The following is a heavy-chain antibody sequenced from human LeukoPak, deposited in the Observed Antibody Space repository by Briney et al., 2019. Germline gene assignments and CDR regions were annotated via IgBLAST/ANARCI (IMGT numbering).Heavy chain of an antibody. D-gene: IGHD3-22*01. CDR1: GYTFTGYY. V-gene: IGHV1-2*06. J-gene: IGHJ4*02. CDR2: INPNSGGT. CDR3: ARDSVPHYYDSSGYYGSTDNFDY. Sequence: ASVKVSCKASGYTFTGYYMHWVRQAPGQGLEWVGRINPNSGGTNYAQKFQGRVTMTRDTSISTAYMELSRLRSDDTAVYYCARDSVPHYYDSSGYYGSTDNFDYWGQGTLATVSS.